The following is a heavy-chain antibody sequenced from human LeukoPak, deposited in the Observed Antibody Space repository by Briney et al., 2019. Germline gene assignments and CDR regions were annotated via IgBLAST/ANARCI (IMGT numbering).Heavy chain of an antibody. Sequence: GGSLRLSCAASGFTFSDYYMTWIRQAPGKGLEWLSYISTGSTYTNYANSVKGRFTISRDNAKNSLYLQLNSLRAEDTAVYYCTREDNWYFDLWGRGTLVTVSS. CDR3: TREDNWYFDL. CDR2: ISTGSTYT. J-gene: IGHJ2*01. CDR1: GFTFSDYY. V-gene: IGHV3-11*05.